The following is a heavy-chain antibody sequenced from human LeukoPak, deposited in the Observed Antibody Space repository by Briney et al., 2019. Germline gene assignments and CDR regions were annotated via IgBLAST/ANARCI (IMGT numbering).Heavy chain of an antibody. J-gene: IGHJ1*01. CDR2: LYSGGST. CDR1: GFTVSSNY. CDR3: ASSSGSYYFQH. Sequence: GGSLRLSCAASGFTVSSNYMSWVRQAPGKGLEWVSILYSGGSTYYADSVKGRFTISRDNSKSTLYLQMNSLRAEDTAVYYCASSSGSYYFQHWGQGTLVTVSS. V-gene: IGHV3-53*01. D-gene: IGHD1-26*01.